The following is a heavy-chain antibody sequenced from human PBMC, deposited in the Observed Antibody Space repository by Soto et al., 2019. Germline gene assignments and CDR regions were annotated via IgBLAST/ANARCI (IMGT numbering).Heavy chain of an antibody. CDR3: ARSPTYYYDSSGYSPYYYYGMDV. V-gene: IGHV1-3*01. D-gene: IGHD3-22*01. Sequence: GASVKVSCKASGYTFTSYAMHWVRQAPGQRLEWMGWINAGNGNTKYSQKIQGRVTITRDTSASTAYMELSSLRSEDTAVYYCARSPTYYYDSSGYSPYYYYGMDVWGQGTTVTVSS. J-gene: IGHJ6*02. CDR2: INAGNGNT. CDR1: GYTFTSYA.